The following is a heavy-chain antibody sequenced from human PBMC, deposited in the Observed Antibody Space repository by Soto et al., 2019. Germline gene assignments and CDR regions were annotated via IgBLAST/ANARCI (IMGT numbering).Heavy chain of an antibody. CDR2: ISYDGSNK. CDR1: GFTFSSYG. Sequence: QPGGSLRLSCAASGFTFSSYGMHWVRQAPGKGLEWVAVISYDGSNKYYADSVKGRFTISRDNSKNTLYLQMNSLRAEDTAVYYCAKDGSGSYHGYFDYWGQGTLVTVSS. D-gene: IGHD1-26*01. V-gene: IGHV3-30*18. CDR3: AKDGSGSYHGYFDY. J-gene: IGHJ4*02.